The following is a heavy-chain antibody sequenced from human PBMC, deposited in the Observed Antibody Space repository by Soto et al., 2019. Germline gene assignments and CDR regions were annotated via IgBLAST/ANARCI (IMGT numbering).Heavy chain of an antibody. Sequence: QVQLQESGRGLVKPSETLSLTCTVSGGSISSYDWSWIRQPPGKGLEWIGYIYYSGSTNYNPSLKSRVTISVDTSKNQFSLKLSSVTAADTAVSYCARGGGKAAAGTSWGQGTLVTVSS. V-gene: IGHV4-59*01. CDR1: GGSISSYD. CDR2: IYYSGST. D-gene: IGHD6-13*01. CDR3: ARGGGKAAAGTS. J-gene: IGHJ4*02.